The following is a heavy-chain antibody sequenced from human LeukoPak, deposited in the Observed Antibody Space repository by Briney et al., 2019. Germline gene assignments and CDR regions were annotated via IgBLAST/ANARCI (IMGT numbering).Heavy chain of an antibody. CDR1: GFTFSSYS. CDR3: ARDRSLYQLLSWFDP. Sequence: PGGSLRLSCAASGFTFSSYSMNWVRQAPGKGLEWVSSISSSSSYIYYADSVKGRFTISRDNAKNSLYLQMNSLRAEDTAVYYCARDRSLYQLLSWFDPWGQGTLVTVSS. CDR2: ISSSSSYI. D-gene: IGHD2-2*01. J-gene: IGHJ5*02. V-gene: IGHV3-21*01.